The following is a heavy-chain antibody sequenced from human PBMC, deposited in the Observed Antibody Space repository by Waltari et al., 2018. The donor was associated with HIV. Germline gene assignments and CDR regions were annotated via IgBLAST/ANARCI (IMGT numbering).Heavy chain of an antibody. CDR2: IYYSGST. Sequence: QVQLQESGPGLVKPSETLSLTCTVSGGSISSYYWSWIRQPPGKGLEWIGYIYYSGSTNYNPSLKSRVTISVDTSKNQFSLKLSSVTAADTAVYYCARDIPHLAVVTAMGDAFDIWGQGTMVTVSS. CDR1: GGSISSYY. CDR3: ARDIPHLAVVTAMGDAFDI. D-gene: IGHD2-21*02. J-gene: IGHJ3*02. V-gene: IGHV4-59*01.